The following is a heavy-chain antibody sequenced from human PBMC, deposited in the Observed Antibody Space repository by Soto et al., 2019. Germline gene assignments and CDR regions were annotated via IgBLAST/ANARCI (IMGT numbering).Heavy chain of an antibody. CDR1: GGTFSSYA. D-gene: IGHD3-22*01. J-gene: IGHJ4*02. Sequence: ASVKVSCKASGGTFSSYAISWVRQAPGQGLEWMGGIIPIFGTANYAQKFQGRVTITADESTSTAYMELSSLRSEDTAVYYCARDDSSGYSPHYDYWGQGTLVTVSS. CDR2: IIPIFGTA. CDR3: ARDDSSGYSPHYDY. V-gene: IGHV1-69*13.